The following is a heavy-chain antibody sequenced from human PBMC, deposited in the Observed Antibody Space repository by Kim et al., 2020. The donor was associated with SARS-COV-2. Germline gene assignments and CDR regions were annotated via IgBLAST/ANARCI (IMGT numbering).Heavy chain of an antibody. CDR3: ARDMWFGEFTGYYYYYGMDV. CDR1: GYTFTSYG. V-gene: IGHV1-18*01. Sequence: ASVKVSCKSSGYTFTSYGISWVRQAPGQGLEWMGWISAYNGNTNYAQKLQGRVTMTTDTSTSTAYMELRSLRSDDTAVYYCARDMWFGEFTGYYYYYGMDVWGQGTTVTVSS. CDR2: ISAYNGNT. J-gene: IGHJ6*02. D-gene: IGHD3-10*01.